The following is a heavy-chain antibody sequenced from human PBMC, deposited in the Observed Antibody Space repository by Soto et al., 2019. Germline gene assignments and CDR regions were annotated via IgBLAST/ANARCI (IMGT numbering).Heavy chain of an antibody. CDR3: ARGLVRAFFDY. V-gene: IGHV3-66*01. CDR1: GFTVSSNY. Sequence: HPGGSLRLSCAASGFTVSSNYMSWVRQAPGKGLEWVSIIYAGGYTYYADSVKGRFAISRDNSKNTLYLQMTSLTGEDTAVYYCARGLVRAFFDYWGQGTPVTVSS. J-gene: IGHJ4*02. D-gene: IGHD3-10*01. CDR2: IYAGGYT.